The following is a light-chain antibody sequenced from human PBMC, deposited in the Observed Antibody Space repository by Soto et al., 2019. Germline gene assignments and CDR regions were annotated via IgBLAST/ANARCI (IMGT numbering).Light chain of an antibody. CDR3: QQRSNWLT. CDR2: DAS. Sequence: EIMLTKYPASLSLSPGERPALPFRASQSLSTFLVWYQKKHGQPPRLLIFDASYRATGVPARFSGSGSGTDFTLTISSLDPEYFAVYYCQQRSNWLTCGGGTKVDI. CDR1: QSLSTF. J-gene: IGKJ4*01. V-gene: IGKV3-11*01.